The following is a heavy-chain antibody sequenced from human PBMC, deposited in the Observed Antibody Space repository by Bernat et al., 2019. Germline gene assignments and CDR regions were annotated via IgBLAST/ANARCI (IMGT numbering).Heavy chain of an antibody. CDR1: GFTFSDYY. CDR2: ISRGGNTI. D-gene: IGHD5-24*01. V-gene: IGHV3-11*01. Sequence: QVQLVESGGGLVKPGGSLRLSCAGSGFTFSDYYMNWIRQAPGKGLEWVSYISRGGNTIYYADSVKGRFTISRDNAKNSLYLQMNSLRAEDTAVYYCAGGGDGYNVRSAFDFWGQGTLITVSS. J-gene: IGHJ3*01. CDR3: AGGGDGYNVRSAFDF.